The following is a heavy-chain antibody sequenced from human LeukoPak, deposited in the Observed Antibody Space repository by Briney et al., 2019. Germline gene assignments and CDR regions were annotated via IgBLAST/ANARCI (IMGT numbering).Heavy chain of an antibody. V-gene: IGHV4-31*03. CDR1: GGSISSGGYY. Sequence: SETLSLTCTVSGGSISSGGYYWSWIRQHPGKGLEWIGYIYYSGSTYYNPSLKSRVTISVDTSKNQFSLKLSSVTAADTAVYYCARVVVVADYYYYGMGVWGKGTTVTVSS. J-gene: IGHJ6*04. CDR3: ARVVVVADYYYYGMGV. D-gene: IGHD2-15*01. CDR2: IYYSGST.